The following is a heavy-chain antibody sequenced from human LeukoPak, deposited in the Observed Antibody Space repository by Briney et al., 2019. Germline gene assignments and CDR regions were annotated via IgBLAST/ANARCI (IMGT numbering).Heavy chain of an antibody. V-gene: IGHV1-69*04. Sequence: SVKVSCKASGYSFVGYHMHWVRQAPGQGLEWMGRIIPILGIANYAQKFKGRVTITADKSTSTAYMELSSLRSEDTAVYYCARDPRDGYRDAFDIWGQGTMVTVSS. J-gene: IGHJ3*02. CDR1: GYSFVGYH. CDR3: ARDPRDGYRDAFDI. CDR2: IIPILGIA. D-gene: IGHD5-24*01.